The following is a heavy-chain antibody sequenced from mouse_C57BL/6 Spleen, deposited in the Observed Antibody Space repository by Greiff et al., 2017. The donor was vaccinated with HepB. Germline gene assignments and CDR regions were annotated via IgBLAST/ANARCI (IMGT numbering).Heavy chain of an antibody. V-gene: IGHV14-4*01. J-gene: IGHJ1*03. CDR2: IDPENGDT. D-gene: IGHD1-1*01. CDR1: GFNIKDDY. Sequence: EVKLLESGAELVRPGASVKLSCTASGFNIKDDYMHWVKQRPEQGLEWIGWIDPENGDTEYASKFQGKATITADTSSNTAYLQLSSLTSEDTAVYYCTTLITTVDWYFDVWGTGTTVTVSS. CDR3: TTLITTVDWYFDV.